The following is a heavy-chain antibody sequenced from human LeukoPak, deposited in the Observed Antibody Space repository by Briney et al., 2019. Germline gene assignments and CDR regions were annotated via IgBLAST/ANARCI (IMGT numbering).Heavy chain of an antibody. J-gene: IGHJ5*02. CDR1: GGSISSYY. V-gene: IGHV4-4*09. CDR2: IYTSGST. Sequence: KPSETLSLTCTVSGGSISSYYWSWIRQPPGKGLEWIEYIYTSGSTNYNPSLKSRVTISVDTSKNQFSLKLSSVTAADTAVYYCARLGSSGNWFDPWGQGTLVTVSS. D-gene: IGHD1-1*01. CDR3: ARLGSSGNWFDP.